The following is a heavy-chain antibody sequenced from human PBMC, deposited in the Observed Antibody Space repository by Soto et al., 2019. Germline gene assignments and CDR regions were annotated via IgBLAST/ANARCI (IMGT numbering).Heavy chain of an antibody. D-gene: IGHD6-19*01. V-gene: IGHV3-30*18. J-gene: IGHJ6*02. Sequence: GGSLRLSCAASGFTFSSYGMHWVRQAPGKGLDWVAVIPYDGSNKSYADSVKGRFTISRDNSKNTLYLQMNSLRAEDTAVFYREKDSPPWLVSTYYYGMDVWGQGTTVPVSS. CDR2: IPYDGSNK. CDR1: GFTFSSYG. CDR3: EKDSPPWLVSTYYYGMDV.